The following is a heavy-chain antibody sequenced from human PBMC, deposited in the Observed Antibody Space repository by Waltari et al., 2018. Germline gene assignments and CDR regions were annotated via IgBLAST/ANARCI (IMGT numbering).Heavy chain of an antibody. CDR1: FSTYW. Sequence: FSTYWVTWVRQGRGWRVEGVANVNDDTSHKSYVGTVSGRLINSRYNPRNSLYLEMNSVRVEDTAVYYCATYRWLGYWGQGTLVTVSS. J-gene: IGHJ4*02. D-gene: IGHD3-10*01. CDR2: VNDDTSHK. V-gene: IGHV3-7*03. CDR3: ATYRWLGY.